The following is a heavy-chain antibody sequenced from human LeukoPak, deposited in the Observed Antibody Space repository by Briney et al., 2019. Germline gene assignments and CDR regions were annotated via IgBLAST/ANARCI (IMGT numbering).Heavy chain of an antibody. J-gene: IGHJ4*02. CDR3: ARHLRPGVAGFDY. CDR1: GGSIHGYY. CDR2: IYYSGST. V-gene: IGHV4-59*08. D-gene: IGHD6-19*01. Sequence: SETLSLTCTVSGGSIHGYYWTWVRQPPGKGLEWIGFIYYSGSTQYNPSLKGRATILVDTSNNQFSLMLSSVTAADTAVYYCARHLRPGVAGFDYWGQGALVTVSS.